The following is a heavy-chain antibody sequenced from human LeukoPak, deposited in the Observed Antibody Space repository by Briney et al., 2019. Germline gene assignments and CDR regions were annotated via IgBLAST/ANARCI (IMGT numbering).Heavy chain of an antibody. D-gene: IGHD4-23*01. CDR3: ARESGGLFDY. Sequence: SETLSLTCTGSGGSISSYYWSWLRQPPGQGLEGIGYIYYSGSTNYNPSLKSLVTISVETSKNPSSLKLSSVAAADTAVYYCARESGGLFDYWGQGTLVTVSS. J-gene: IGHJ4*02. CDR2: IYYSGST. V-gene: IGHV4-59*01. CDR1: GGSISSYY.